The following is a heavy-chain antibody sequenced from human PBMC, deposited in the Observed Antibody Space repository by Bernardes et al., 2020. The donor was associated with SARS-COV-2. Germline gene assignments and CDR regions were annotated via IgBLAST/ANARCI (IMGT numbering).Heavy chain of an antibody. V-gene: IGHV4-4*07. D-gene: IGHD5-12*01. CDR2: VYTSGST. CDR3: ASDSGVIVTTTGRFDH. Sequence: SETLSLTCTVSGGSISSYYWSWIWQPAGKGLEWIGRVYTSGSTSYNPSLKSRVTMSVDTSKYQFSLKLNSVTAADTAVYYCASDSGVIVTTTGRFDHWGQGTLVTVSS. CDR1: GGSISSYY. J-gene: IGHJ4*02.